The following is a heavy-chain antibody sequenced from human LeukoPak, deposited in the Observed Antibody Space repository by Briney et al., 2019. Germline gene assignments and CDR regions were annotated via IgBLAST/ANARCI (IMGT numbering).Heavy chain of an antibody. J-gene: IGHJ4*02. CDR1: GFPFNTFW. CDR3: VRLTAAGRRTDFDY. D-gene: IGHD6-13*01. Sequence: PGGSLRLSCAASGFPFNTFWMSWVRQAPGKGLEWVANIKEDGGEKYYVDSVKGRFTISRDNSKNTLCLQMNSLRTEDTAVYFCVRLTAAGRRTDFDYWGQGTLVTVSS. V-gene: IGHV3-7*01. CDR2: IKEDGGEK.